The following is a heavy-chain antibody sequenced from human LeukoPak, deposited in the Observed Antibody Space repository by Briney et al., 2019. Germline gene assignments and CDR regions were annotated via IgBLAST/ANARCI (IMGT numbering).Heavy chain of an antibody. Sequence: GASVKVSCKASGYTFTSYYMHWVRQAPGQGLEWMGIINPSGGNTSYAQKFQGRVTMTRDTSTSTVYMELSSLRSEDTAVYYCASGLGYGGNLPLLGYWGQGTLVTVSS. V-gene: IGHV1-46*03. CDR2: INPSGGNT. CDR1: GYTFTSYY. D-gene: IGHD4-23*01. J-gene: IGHJ4*02. CDR3: ASGLGYGGNLPLLGY.